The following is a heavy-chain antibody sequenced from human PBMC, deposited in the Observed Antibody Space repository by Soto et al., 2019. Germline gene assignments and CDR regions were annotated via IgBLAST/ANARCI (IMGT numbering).Heavy chain of an antibody. CDR2: TIPILGTA. V-gene: IGHV1-69*01. Sequence: QVQLVQSGAEVKKPGSSVKVSCKSSGGTFSSYAISCVRQAPGQGLEWMGGTIPILGTANYAQKFQGRGTITADESTSTAYMELSSLRSEDTAVYYCAVGYSSGWYGVWFDPWGQGTLVTVSS. CDR1: GGTFSSYA. D-gene: IGHD6-13*01. J-gene: IGHJ5*02. CDR3: AVGYSSGWYGVWFDP.